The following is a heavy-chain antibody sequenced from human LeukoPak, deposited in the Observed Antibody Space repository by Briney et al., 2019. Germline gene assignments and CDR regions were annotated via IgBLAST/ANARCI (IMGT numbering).Heavy chain of an antibody. CDR2: ISCSSSYI. CDR1: GFTFSSYS. CDR3: ARETDDY. V-gene: IGHV3-21*01. Sequence: GGSLRLSCAASGFTFSSYSVNWVRQAPGKGLEWVSSISCSSSYIDYSDSVKGRFTISRDNAKNSLYLQMSSLRAEDTAVYYCARETDDYWGQGTLVTVSS. J-gene: IGHJ4*02. D-gene: IGHD2-21*02.